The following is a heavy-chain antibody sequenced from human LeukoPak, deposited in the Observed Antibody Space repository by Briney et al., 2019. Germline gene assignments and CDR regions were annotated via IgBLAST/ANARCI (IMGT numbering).Heavy chain of an antibody. CDR2: LNPNNGGT. CDR1: GYTFTGHY. CDR3: ARYCPSSCNAGDTFDI. J-gene: IGHJ3*02. Sequence: ASVKVSCKASGYTFTGHYLHWVRQAPGQGLEWMGWLNPNNGGTKYAQKFQGRVTMTRDTSITAAYMELSSLRSDDTAVYYCARYCPSSCNAGDTFDIWGQGTVVTVSS. D-gene: IGHD2-2*01. V-gene: IGHV1-2*02.